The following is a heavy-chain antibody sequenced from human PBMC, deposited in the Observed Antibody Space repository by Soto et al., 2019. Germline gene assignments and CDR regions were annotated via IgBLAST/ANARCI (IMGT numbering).Heavy chain of an antibody. CDR1: GGSFSGYY. D-gene: IGHD3-16*02. CDR2: INHSGST. J-gene: IGHJ2*01. CDR3: ARRAFWGVIVTWYFDL. Sequence: QVQLQQWGAGLLKPSETLSLTCAVYGGSFSGYYWSWIRQPPGKGLEWIGEINHSGSTNYNPSLKSRVTISVDTSKNQFSLKLSSVTAADTAVYYCARRAFWGVIVTWYFDLWGRGTLVTVSS. V-gene: IGHV4-34*01.